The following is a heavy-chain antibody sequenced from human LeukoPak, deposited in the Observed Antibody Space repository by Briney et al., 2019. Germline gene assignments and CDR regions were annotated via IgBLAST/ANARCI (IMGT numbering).Heavy chain of an antibody. CDR3: ARADFVDAGPYLIGP. Sequence: ASVKVSCKTSGYSFTDYYIHWVRQAPGQGLEWMGWINPKSGRTSSAQKFQDRVTMTRDPSISTVYMDMAWLTSDDTAIYFCARADFVDAGPYLIGPWGQGTLVTVSS. CDR2: INPKSGRT. CDR1: GYSFTDYY. J-gene: IGHJ5*02. V-gene: IGHV1-2*02. D-gene: IGHD3-3*01.